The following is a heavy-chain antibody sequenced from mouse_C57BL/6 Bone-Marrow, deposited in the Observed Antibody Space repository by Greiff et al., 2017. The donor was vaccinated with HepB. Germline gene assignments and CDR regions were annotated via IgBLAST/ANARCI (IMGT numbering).Heavy chain of an antibody. D-gene: IGHD1-1*01. Sequence: VQLQQSGAELVRPGASVKLSCTASGFNIKDYYMHWVKQRPEQGLEWIGRIDPEDGDTEYAPKFQGKATMTADTSSNTAYLQLSSLTSEDTAVYYCTGGSSRYWYFDVWGTGTTVTVSS. V-gene: IGHV14-1*01. J-gene: IGHJ1*03. CDR1: GFNIKDYY. CDR3: TGGSSRYWYFDV. CDR2: IDPEDGDT.